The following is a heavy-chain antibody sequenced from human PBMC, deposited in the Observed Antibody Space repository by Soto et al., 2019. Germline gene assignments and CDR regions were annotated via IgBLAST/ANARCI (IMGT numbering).Heavy chain of an antibody. V-gene: IGHV1-18*01. Sequence: QGHLVQSGAEVMKPGASVKVSCKASDYTFDSYGINWVRQAPGQGLEWMGWISPYNGNPKYAQKFQGRVTMTTDTSTTTAYMELRSLRSDDTAVYYCARNPSTSWPPLYGMDVWGQGTTVTVSS. CDR2: ISPYNGNP. CDR1: DYTFDSYG. CDR3: ARNPSTSWPPLYGMDV. J-gene: IGHJ6*02.